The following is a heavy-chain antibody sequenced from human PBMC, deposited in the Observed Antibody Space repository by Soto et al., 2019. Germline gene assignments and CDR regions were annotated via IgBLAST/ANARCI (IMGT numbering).Heavy chain of an antibody. CDR1: GGTFSSYA. CDR3: TRYSSSWTTHFDY. J-gene: IGHJ4*02. D-gene: IGHD6-13*01. V-gene: IGHV1-69*01. Sequence: QVQLVQSGAEVKKPGSSVKVSCKASGGTFSSYAISWVRQAPGQGLEWMGGIIPIFGTANYAQKFQGRVTITADESTSKAYMELSSLRSEDTAVYYCTRYSSSWTTHFDYWGQGTLVTVSS. CDR2: IIPIFGTA.